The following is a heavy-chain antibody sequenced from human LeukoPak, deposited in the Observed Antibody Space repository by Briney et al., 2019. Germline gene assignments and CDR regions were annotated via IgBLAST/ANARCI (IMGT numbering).Heavy chain of an antibody. J-gene: IGHJ4*02. Sequence: SETLSLTCTVSGGSISSGGYYWSWIRQPPGKGLEWIGYIYHSGSTYYNPSLKSRVTISVDRSKNQFSLKLSSVTAADTAVYYCATSSIASSTDYWGQGTLVTVSS. CDR1: GGSISSGGYY. CDR3: ATSSIASSTDY. CDR2: IYHSGST. V-gene: IGHV4-30-2*01. D-gene: IGHD6-6*01.